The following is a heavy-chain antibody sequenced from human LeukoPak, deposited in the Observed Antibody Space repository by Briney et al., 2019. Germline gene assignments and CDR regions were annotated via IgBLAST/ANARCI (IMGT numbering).Heavy chain of an antibody. J-gene: IGHJ4*02. Sequence: SETLSLTCAVYGGSFSGYYWSWIRQPPGKGLEWIGEINHSGSTNYNPSLKSRVTISVDTSKNQFSLKLSSVTAADTAVYYCARARRAYYYGSGSYHTYPFDYWGQGTLVTVSS. CDR3: ARARRAYYYGSGSYHTYPFDY. V-gene: IGHV4-34*01. D-gene: IGHD3-10*01. CDR1: GGSFSGYY. CDR2: INHSGST.